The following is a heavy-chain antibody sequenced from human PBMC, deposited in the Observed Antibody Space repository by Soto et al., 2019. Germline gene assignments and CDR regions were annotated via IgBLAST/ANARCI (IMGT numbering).Heavy chain of an antibody. Sequence: SETLSLTCAVSGGSITIANWWTWVRQPPGGGLEWIGEISHSGITNYKASLKSRVTMSVDKTKNDVSLKLTSVTAADTAVYYCARVLRGWFDPWGQGTPVTVSS. V-gene: IGHV4-4*02. J-gene: IGHJ5*02. CDR3: ARVLRGWFDP. CDR1: GGSITIANW. CDR2: ISHSGIT.